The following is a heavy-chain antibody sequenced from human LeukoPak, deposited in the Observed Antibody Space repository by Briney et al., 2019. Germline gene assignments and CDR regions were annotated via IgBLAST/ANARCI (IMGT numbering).Heavy chain of an antibody. D-gene: IGHD3-10*01. CDR2: IYYSGST. CDR1: GGSISSGGYY. V-gene: IGHV4-31*03. CDR3: ARGITMVQGVIITGAFDI. Sequence: SQTLSLTCTVSGGSISSGGYYWSWIRQHPGKGLEWIGYIYYSGSTYYNPSLKSRVTISVDTSKNQFSLKLSSVTAADTAVYYCARGITMVQGVIITGAFDIWGQGTMVTVSS. J-gene: IGHJ3*02.